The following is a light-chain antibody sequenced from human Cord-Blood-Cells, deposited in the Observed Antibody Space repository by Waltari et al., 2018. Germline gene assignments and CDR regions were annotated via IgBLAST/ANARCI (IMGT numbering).Light chain of an antibody. Sequence: QVTQSPSSLSASVGERVTITCRASQSISSYLNWYQQKPGKAPKLLIYAASSLQSGVPSRFSGSGSGTDFTLTISSLQPEDFATYYCQQSYSTTWTFGQGTKVEIK. CDR2: AAS. J-gene: IGKJ1*01. V-gene: IGKV1-39*01. CDR3: QQSYSTTWT. CDR1: QSISSY.